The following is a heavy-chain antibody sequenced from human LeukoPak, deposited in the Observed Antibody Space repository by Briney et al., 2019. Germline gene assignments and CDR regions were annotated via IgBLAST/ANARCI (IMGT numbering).Heavy chain of an antibody. V-gene: IGHV3-7*01. CDR1: GFTFSSYW. CDR3: ARDGIVGATTFDY. J-gene: IGHJ4*02. D-gene: IGHD1-26*01. CDR2: IKQDGSEK. Sequence: GGSLRLSCAASGFTFSSYWMSWVRQAPGKGLEWVANIKQDGSEKYYVDSVKGRFTISRDNAKNSLYLQMNSLRAEDTAVYYCARDGIVGATTFDYWGQGTLVTVSS.